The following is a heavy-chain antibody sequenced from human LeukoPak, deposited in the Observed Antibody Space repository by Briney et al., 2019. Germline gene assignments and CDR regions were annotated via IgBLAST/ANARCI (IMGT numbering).Heavy chain of an antibody. Sequence: PSETLSLTCTVSGGSISSSSYYWGWIRQPPGKGLEWIGYIYYSGSTNYNPSLKSRVTISVDTSKNQFSLKLSSVTAADTAVYYCARGAMDDPWGQGTLVTVSS. V-gene: IGHV4-61*05. CDR2: IYYSGST. CDR1: GGSISSSSYY. CDR3: ARGAMDDP. D-gene: IGHD5-18*01. J-gene: IGHJ5*02.